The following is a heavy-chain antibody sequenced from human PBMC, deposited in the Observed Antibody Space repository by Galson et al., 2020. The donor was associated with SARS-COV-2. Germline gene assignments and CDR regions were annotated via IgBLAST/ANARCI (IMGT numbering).Heavy chain of an antibody. D-gene: IGHD4-17*01. CDR3: ARQINYGGNPIEYFQH. V-gene: IGHV5-51*01. Sequence: GESLKLSCKGSGYSFTSYWIGWVRQMPGKGLEWMGIIYPGDSDTRYSPSFQGQVTISADKSISTAYLQWSSLKASDTAMYYCARQINYGGNPIEYFQHWGQGTLVTVSS. J-gene: IGHJ1*01. CDR1: GYSFTSYW. CDR2: IYPGDSDT.